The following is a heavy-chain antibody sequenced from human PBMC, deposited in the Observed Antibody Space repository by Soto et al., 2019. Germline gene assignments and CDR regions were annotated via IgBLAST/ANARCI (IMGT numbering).Heavy chain of an antibody. V-gene: IGHV1-2*04. Sequence: QVQLVQSGAEVKKPGASVKVSCKASGYTFTGYYIHWVRQAPGQGLEGMGWINPNSGGTNYAQKFQGWVTMTRDTSISTAYMELSRLRSDDTAVYYCARDAGTDRPFDYWGQGTLVTVSS. CDR3: ARDAGTDRPFDY. D-gene: IGHD6-13*01. J-gene: IGHJ4*02. CDR2: INPNSGGT. CDR1: GYTFTGYY.